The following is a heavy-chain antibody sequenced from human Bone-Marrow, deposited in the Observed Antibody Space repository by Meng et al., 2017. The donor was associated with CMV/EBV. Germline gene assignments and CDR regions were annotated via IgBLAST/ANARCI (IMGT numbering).Heavy chain of an antibody. V-gene: IGHV3-53*01. J-gene: IGHJ6*02. Sequence: GGSLRLSCAASGFTVSSNYMSWVRQAPGKGLEWVSVIYSGGSTYYADSVKGRFTISRDNSKNTLYLQMNSLRAEDTAVYYCAREGYDFWSGYPTLYYYGKDVWGQGTTVTVSS. CDR3: AREGYDFWSGYPTLYYYGKDV. CDR2: IYSGGST. CDR1: GFTVSSNY. D-gene: IGHD3-3*01.